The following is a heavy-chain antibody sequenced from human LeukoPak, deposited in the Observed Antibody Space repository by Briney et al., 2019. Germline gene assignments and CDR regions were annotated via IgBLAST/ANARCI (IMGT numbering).Heavy chain of an antibody. Sequence: SPSETLSLTRTVSGGSISGYYWSWVRQPPGQGLEWIGYIHYSGSTNYNPSLKGRVTISLDMSKNQFSLKLNSMTAADTAVYYCAREGQWLPDWCDPWGQGTLVTVSS. J-gene: IGHJ5*02. V-gene: IGHV4-59*01. CDR1: GGSISGYY. CDR2: IHYSGST. CDR3: AREGQWLPDWCDP. D-gene: IGHD6-19*01.